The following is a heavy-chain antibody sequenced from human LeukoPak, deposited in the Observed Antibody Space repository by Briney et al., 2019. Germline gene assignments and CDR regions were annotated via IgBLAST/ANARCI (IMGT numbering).Heavy chain of an antibody. CDR3: ARDAAPEEWIQLWTRGYYYYGMDV. J-gene: IGHJ6*02. D-gene: IGHD5-18*01. Sequence: GGSLRLSCAASGFTFSSYSMNWVRQAPGKGLEWVSYISSSSSTIYYADSVKGRFTISRDNAKNSLYLQMNSLRAEDTAVYYWARDAAPEEWIQLWTRGYYYYGMDVWGQGTTVTVSS. CDR1: GFTFSSYS. CDR2: ISSSSSTI. V-gene: IGHV3-48*01.